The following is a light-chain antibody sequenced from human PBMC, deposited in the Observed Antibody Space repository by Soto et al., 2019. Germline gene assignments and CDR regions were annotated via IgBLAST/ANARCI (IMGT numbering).Light chain of an antibody. CDR2: EVS. CDR3: SSYAGSNNLGV. V-gene: IGLV2-8*01. Sequence: QSVLTPPPSASGSPGQSVTISCTGTSSDVGGYNYVSWYQQHPGQAPKLMIYEVSKRPSGVPDRFSGSKSGNTASLTVSGLQAEDEADYYCSSYAGSNNLGVFGGGTKLTV. CDR1: SSDVGGYNY. J-gene: IGLJ2*01.